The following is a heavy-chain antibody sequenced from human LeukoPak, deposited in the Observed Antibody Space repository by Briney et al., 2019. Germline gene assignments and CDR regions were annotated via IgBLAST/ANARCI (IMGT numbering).Heavy chain of an antibody. D-gene: IGHD2-15*01. CDR2: IYTRGMT. CDR3: AKQLGYCSDGSCYFPY. CDR1: GFTVSSNY. V-gene: IGHV3-53*01. Sequence: GGSLRLSCAASGFTVSSNYMSWVRQPPGKGLDWVSVIYTRGMTNYADSVQGRFTISRDNSKSTLCLQMNSLRAEDTAVYYCAKQLGYCSDGSCYFPYWGQGTLVTVSS. J-gene: IGHJ4*02.